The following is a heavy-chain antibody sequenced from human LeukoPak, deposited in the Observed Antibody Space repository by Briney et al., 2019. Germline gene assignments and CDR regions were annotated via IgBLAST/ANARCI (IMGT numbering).Heavy chain of an antibody. D-gene: IGHD1-26*01. Sequence: PSETLSLTCTVSGASITSYYWNWIRQPPGKGLECIGYIFYTESANYNPSLKSRVTISVDTSKNQFSLKLTSVTAADTAVYYCARRGGSPLGAFDIWGQGTMVTVSS. V-gene: IGHV4-59*01. CDR1: GASITSYY. J-gene: IGHJ3*02. CDR2: IFYTESA. CDR3: ARRGGSPLGAFDI.